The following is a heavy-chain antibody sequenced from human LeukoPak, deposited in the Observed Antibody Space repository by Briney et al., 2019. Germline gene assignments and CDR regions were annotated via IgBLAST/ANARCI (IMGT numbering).Heavy chain of an antibody. V-gene: IGHV4-59*01. CDR3: ARVGGTNYYYYGMDV. CDR2: IHYSGST. CDR1: GGSMSGYY. D-gene: IGHD1-26*01. Sequence: SETLSLTCTVPGGSMSGYYWSWIRQPPGKGLEWIGYIHYSGSTNYNPSLKSRVTISVDTSKNQFSLKLSSVTAADTAVYYCARVGGTNYYYYGMDVWGQGTTVTVSS. J-gene: IGHJ6*02.